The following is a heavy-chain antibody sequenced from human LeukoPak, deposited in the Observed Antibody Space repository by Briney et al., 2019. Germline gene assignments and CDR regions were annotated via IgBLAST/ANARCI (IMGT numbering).Heavy chain of an antibody. CDR2: ISYDGSNK. V-gene: IGHV3-30*18. D-gene: IGHD6-13*01. Sequence: GGSLRLSCAASGFTFSSYGMHWVRQAPGKGLEWVAVISYDGSNKYYADSVKGRFTISRDNSKNTLYLQMNSLRAEDTAVYYCAKARDISIAAATDPWGQGTLVTVSS. J-gene: IGHJ5*02. CDR1: GFTFSSYG. CDR3: AKARDISIAAATDP.